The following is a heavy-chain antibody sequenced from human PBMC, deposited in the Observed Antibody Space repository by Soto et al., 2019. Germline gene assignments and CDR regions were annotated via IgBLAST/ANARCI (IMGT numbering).Heavy chain of an antibody. CDR2: INPNSGGT. V-gene: IGHV1-2*02. Sequence: ASVKVSCKASGYTFTGYYMHWVRQAPGQGLEWMGWINPNSGGTNYAQKFQGRVTMTRDTSISTAYMELSRLRSDDTAVYYCARLSNYYYGMDVWGQGTTVTVYS. CDR1: GYTFTGYY. J-gene: IGHJ6*02. CDR3: ARLSNYYYGMDV. D-gene: IGHD3-16*02.